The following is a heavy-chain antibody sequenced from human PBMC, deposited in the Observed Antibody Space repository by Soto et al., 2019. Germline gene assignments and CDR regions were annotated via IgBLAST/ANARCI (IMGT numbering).Heavy chain of an antibody. D-gene: IGHD2-2*01. CDR2: INHSGST. Sequence: SETLSLTCAVYGGSFSGYYWSWIRQPPGKGLEWIGEINHSGSTNYNPSLKSRVTISVDTSKNQFPLKLSSVTAADTAVYYCARGGVVPAAEAFDIWGQGTMVTVSS. J-gene: IGHJ3*02. CDR1: GGSFSGYY. CDR3: ARGGVVPAAEAFDI. V-gene: IGHV4-34*01.